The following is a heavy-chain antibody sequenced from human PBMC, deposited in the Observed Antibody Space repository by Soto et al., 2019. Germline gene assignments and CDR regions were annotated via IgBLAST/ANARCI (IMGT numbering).Heavy chain of an antibody. J-gene: IGHJ6*02. Sequence: ASETLSLTCTVSGGSISSSSYYWGWIRQPPGKGLEWIASIYYSGSTYYNPSLKSRVTISVDTSKNQFSLKLSSVTAADTAVYFCARLDGDYVFYHYYGMDVWGQGTTVTVSS. CDR3: ARLDGDYVFYHYYGMDV. CDR1: GGSISSSSYY. D-gene: IGHD4-17*01. CDR2: IYYSGST. V-gene: IGHV4-39*01.